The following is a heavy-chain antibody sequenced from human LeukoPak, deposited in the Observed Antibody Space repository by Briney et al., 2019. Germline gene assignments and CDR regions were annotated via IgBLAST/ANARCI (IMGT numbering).Heavy chain of an antibody. CDR1: GGSITSSNYY. J-gene: IGHJ4*02. CDR3: VYDDGSGSVEC. D-gene: IGHD3-10*01. Sequence: PSETLSLTCTVSGGSITSSNYYWGWIRQPPGKGLEWIGSFYYSGSTNYNPSLKSRVTISVDTSKNQFSLKLSSVTAADTAVYYCVYDDGSGSVECWGQGTLVTVSS. V-gene: IGHV4-39*01. CDR2: FYYSGST.